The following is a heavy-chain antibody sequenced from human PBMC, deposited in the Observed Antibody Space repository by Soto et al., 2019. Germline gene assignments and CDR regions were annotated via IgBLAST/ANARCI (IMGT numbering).Heavy chain of an antibody. Sequence: PGRSLRLSCVGSGFAFSSYGMHWFRQAPGKGLECVAVISDTGSSHYYAASVEGRFTISRENSKNTLSLHMDRLRVEDTAVYYCAKDRGGDCPGNSCYFGADYWGQGTPVTVSS. CDR2: ISDTGSSH. D-gene: IGHD2-2*01. CDR1: GFAFSSYG. CDR3: AKDRGGDCPGNSCYFGADY. V-gene: IGHV3-30*18. J-gene: IGHJ4*02.